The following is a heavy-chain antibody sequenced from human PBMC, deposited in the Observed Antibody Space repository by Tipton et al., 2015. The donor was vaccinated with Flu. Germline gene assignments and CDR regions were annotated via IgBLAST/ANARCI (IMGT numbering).Heavy chain of an antibody. J-gene: IGHJ6*02. Sequence: GLVKPSGTLSLTCAVSGDSISSYNWWSWVRQPPGKGLEWLGNIYHSGSTNYNPSLRSRVTISVDKSKNQFSLRLPSVTAADTAVYYCAREVYYDIPLGVAYSYYGMDVWGQGTTVTVSS. CDR2: IYHSGST. CDR3: AREVYYDIPLGVAYSYYGMDV. CDR1: GDSISSYNW. V-gene: IGHV4-4*02. D-gene: IGHD3-9*01.